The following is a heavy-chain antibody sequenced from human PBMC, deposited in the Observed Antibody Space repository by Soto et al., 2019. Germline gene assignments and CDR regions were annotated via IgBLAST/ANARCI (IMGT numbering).Heavy chain of an antibody. CDR3: ARGWSGLVIIRFDP. D-gene: IGHD3-9*01. CDR1: GGSFSGYY. CDR2: VNHSGST. Sequence: SETLSLTCAVYGGSFSGYYWSWIRQPPGKGLEWIGEVNHSGSTNYNPSLKSRVTISVDTSKNQFSLKLSSVTAADTAVYYCARGWSGLVIIRFDPWGQGTLVTVS. J-gene: IGHJ5*02. V-gene: IGHV4-34*01.